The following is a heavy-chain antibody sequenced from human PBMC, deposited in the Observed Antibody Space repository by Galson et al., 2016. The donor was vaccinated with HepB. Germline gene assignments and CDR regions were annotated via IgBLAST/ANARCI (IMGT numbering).Heavy chain of an antibody. Sequence: SLRLSCAASGFTFSSYGMHWVRQAPGKGLEWVALISYDGSNKYYADSVKGRFTVSRDNSKNTLYLQMNSLRAEDTAMYYCAKDRGYSYGPFDYWGQGTLVTGYS. CDR3: AKDRGYSYGPFDY. D-gene: IGHD5-18*01. J-gene: IGHJ4*02. CDR1: GFTFSSYG. CDR2: ISYDGSNK. V-gene: IGHV3-30*18.